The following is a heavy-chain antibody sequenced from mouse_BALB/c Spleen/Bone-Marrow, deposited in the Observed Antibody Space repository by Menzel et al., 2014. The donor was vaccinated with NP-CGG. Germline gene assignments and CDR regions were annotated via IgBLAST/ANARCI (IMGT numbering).Heavy chain of an antibody. V-gene: IGHV1-5*01. D-gene: IGHD1-1*01. CDR3: TRSITTAVEFDY. CDR1: GYSFTSYW. CDR2: IYPRNSGT. J-gene: IGHJ2*03. Sequence: VQLQQSGTVLARPGASVKLSCKASGYSFTSYWMYWVKQRPGQGLEWIGAIYPRNSGTGYNQNFKGKAKLTAVTSASTAYMELSSLTNEDSAVYYCTRSITTAVEFDYWGQGTSLTVSS.